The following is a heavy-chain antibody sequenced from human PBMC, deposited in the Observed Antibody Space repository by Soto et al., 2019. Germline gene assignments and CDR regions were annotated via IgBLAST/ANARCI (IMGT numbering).Heavy chain of an antibody. CDR3: ARGEDAFFYYGLDV. V-gene: IGHV4-59*01. CDR1: GGSITSSY. CDR2: IYDTGISGYTPST. J-gene: IGHJ6*02. Sequence: SETLSLICTVSGGSITSSYWSWIRWPPGKGLEWIAYIYDTGISGYTPSTSYNPSLKSRVTMSVDTSKSQFSLKLTSVTAADTAVYYCARGEDAFFYYGLDVWGQGITVTVSS.